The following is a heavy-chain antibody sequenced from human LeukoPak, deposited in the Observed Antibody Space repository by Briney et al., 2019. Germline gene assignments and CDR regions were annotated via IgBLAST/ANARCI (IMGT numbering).Heavy chain of an antibody. V-gene: IGHV3-74*01. D-gene: IGHD6-6*01. CDR2: INSDGSST. Sequence: PGGSLRLSCAASGFTFSSYWMHWVRQAPGKGLVWVSRINSDGSSTSYADSVKGRFTISRDNAKNTLYLQMNSLRAEDTAVYYCARVGRQLVPHYWGQGTLVTVSS. CDR1: GFTFSSYW. CDR3: ARVGRQLVPHY. J-gene: IGHJ4*02.